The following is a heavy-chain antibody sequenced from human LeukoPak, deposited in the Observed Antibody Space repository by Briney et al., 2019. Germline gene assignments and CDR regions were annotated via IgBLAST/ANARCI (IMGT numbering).Heavy chain of an antibody. D-gene: IGHD3-10*01. V-gene: IGHV4-61*02. CDR3: ARGTYYYGSGTFLYYFDY. CDR1: GGSISSGSYY. Sequence: SQTLSLTCTVSGGSISSGSYYWSWIRQPAGKGLEWIGRIYTSGSTNYNPSLKSRVTISVDTSKNQFSLKLSSVTAADTAVYYCARGTYYYGSGTFLYYFDYWGQGTLVTVSS. J-gene: IGHJ4*02. CDR2: IYTSGST.